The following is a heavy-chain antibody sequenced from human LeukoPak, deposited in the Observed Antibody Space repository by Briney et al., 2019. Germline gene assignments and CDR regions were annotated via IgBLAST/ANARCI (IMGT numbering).Heavy chain of an antibody. V-gene: IGHV4-38-2*02. CDR1: GYSISSGYY. CDR3: ARETPMDV. CDR2: IYHSGGT. Sequence: PSETLSLTCTVSGYSISSGYYWGWIRQPPGKGLEWIGSIYHSGGTYYNPSLKSRVTISVDTSKNQFSLKLSSVTAADTAVYYCARETPMDVWGKGTTVTVSS. J-gene: IGHJ6*03.